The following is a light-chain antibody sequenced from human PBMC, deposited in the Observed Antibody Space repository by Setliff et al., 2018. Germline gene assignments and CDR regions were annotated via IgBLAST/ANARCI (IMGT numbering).Light chain of an antibody. CDR2: EVS. Sequence: QSVLTQPPSASGSPGQSVTIPCTGTSSDVGGYNYVSWYQQHPGKAPKLMIYEVSKRPSGVPDRFSGSKSGNTASLTVSGLQAEDEADYYCTSYAGSNNYVCGTGTKVTV. V-gene: IGLV2-8*01. J-gene: IGLJ1*01. CDR3: TSYAGSNNYV. CDR1: SSDVGGYNY.